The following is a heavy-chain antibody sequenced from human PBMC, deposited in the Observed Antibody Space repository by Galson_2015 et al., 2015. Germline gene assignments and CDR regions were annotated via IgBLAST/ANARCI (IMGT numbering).Heavy chain of an antibody. Sequence: SLRLSCAASGFTFTTYPMNWVRQAPGKGLEWVSYISASGSTIYYADSVKGRFTISRDNAKNSLYLQMNSLRADDTAVYYCARDGRFDYWGQGTLVTISS. J-gene: IGHJ4*02. CDR1: GFTFTTYP. CDR3: ARDGRFDY. V-gene: IGHV3-48*01. CDR2: ISASGSTI. D-gene: IGHD1-1*01.